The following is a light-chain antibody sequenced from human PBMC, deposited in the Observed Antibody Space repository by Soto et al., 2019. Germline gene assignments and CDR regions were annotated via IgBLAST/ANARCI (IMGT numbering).Light chain of an antibody. CDR2: EVS. CDR3: CSYTTSSPNWV. Sequence: QSALTQPASVSGSPGQSITISCTGTSSDVGGYNYVSWYQQHPGKAPKLMIYEVSNRPPGVSNRFSGSKSGNTASLTISGLQAEDEADYYCCSYTTSSPNWVFGGGTKLTVL. CDR1: SSDVGGYNY. V-gene: IGLV2-14*01. J-gene: IGLJ3*02.